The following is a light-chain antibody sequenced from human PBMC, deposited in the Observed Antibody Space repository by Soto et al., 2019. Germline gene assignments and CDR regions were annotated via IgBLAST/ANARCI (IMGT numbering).Light chain of an antibody. CDR2: GAS. V-gene: IGKV3-20*01. CDR3: QQYGSSPVH. Sequence: EIVLTQSPGTLSLSPGERATLSCRASQSVSSSYLAWYQQKPGQAPRLLIYGASSRATGIPDRFSGSGSGTDFTLTISRLEPEDFAVYYCQQYGSSPVHFGRGTKLEIK. CDR1: QSVSSSY. J-gene: IGKJ2*01.